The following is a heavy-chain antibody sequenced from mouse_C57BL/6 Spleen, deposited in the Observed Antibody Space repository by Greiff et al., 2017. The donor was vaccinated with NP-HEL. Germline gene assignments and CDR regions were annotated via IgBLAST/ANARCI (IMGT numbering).Heavy chain of an antibody. CDR1: GYTFTDYY. J-gene: IGHJ3*01. CDR3: ARSGDYGNFWFAY. Sequence: EVQLQQSGPELVKPGASVKISCKASGYTFTDYYMNWVKQSHGKSLEWIGDINPNNGGTSYNQKFKGKATLTVDKSSSTAYMELRSLTSEDSAVYYCARSGDYGNFWFAYWGQGTLVTVSA. V-gene: IGHV1-26*01. D-gene: IGHD2-1*01. CDR2: INPNNGGT.